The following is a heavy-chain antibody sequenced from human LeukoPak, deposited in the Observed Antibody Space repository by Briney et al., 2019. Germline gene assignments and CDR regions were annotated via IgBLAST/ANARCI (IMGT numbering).Heavy chain of an antibody. J-gene: IGHJ2*01. CDR2: ISYDGSNK. CDR3: ASFRGWHWYFDL. V-gene: IGHV3-30*04. CDR1: GFTFSSYA. Sequence: PGGSLRLSCAASGFTFSSYAMHWVRQAPGKGLEWVALISYDGSNKYYADSVKARFIISRDNAKNSLYLQMNSLRAEDTAVYYCASFRGWHWYFDLWGRGTLVTVSS. D-gene: IGHD6-19*01.